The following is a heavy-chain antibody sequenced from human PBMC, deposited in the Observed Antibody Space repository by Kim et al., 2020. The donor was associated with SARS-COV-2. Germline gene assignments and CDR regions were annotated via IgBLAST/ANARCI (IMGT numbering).Heavy chain of an antibody. Sequence: SETLSLTCTVSGGSISSYYWSWIRQPPGKGLEWIGYIYYSGSTNYNPSLKSRVTISVDTSKNQFSLKLSSVTAADTAMYYCARGIAAAGIGYWGQGTLVTVSS. CDR3: ARGIAAAGIGY. V-gene: IGHV4-59*01. D-gene: IGHD6-13*01. CDR1: GGSISSYY. J-gene: IGHJ4*02. CDR2: IYYSGST.